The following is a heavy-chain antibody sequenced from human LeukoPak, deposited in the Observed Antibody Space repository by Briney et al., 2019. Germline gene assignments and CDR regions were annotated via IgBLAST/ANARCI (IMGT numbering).Heavy chain of an antibody. V-gene: IGHV3-33*06. J-gene: IGHJ5*02. CDR1: GFTFSSYG. CDR2: IWYDGSNK. CDR3: AKGGYGLGPFPGIAVAGRNWFDP. D-gene: IGHD6-19*01. Sequence: GGSLRLSCAASGFTFSSYGMHWVRQAPGKGLEWVAVIWYDGSNKYYADSVKGRFTISRDNSKNTLYLQMNSLRAEDTAVYYCAKGGYGLGPFPGIAVAGRNWFDPWGQGTLVTVSS.